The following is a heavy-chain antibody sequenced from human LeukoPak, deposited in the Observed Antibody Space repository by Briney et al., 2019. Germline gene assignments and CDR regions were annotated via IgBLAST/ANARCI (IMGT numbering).Heavy chain of an antibody. D-gene: IGHD4-17*01. CDR1: RFTFSSYA. CDR2: SNSSGDNT. CDR3: AKDHGYYPSRYFDV. J-gene: IGHJ2*01. Sequence: PGGSLRLSCAATRFTFSSYAMSWVRRAPGRGLEWVSASNSSGDNTYYVDSVKGRFTFSRDNSKNTLYLQMNSLTAEDTAVYYCAKDHGYYPSRYFDVWGRGTLVTVSS. V-gene: IGHV3-23*01.